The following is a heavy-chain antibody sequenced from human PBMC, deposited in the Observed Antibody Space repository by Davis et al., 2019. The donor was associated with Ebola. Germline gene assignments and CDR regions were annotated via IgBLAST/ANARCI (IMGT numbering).Heavy chain of an antibody. CDR2: IYPGDSDT. J-gene: IGHJ6*02. D-gene: IGHD2-2*01. CDR3: ARLSMRNHCSSTSCYLEYYYYGMDV. V-gene: IGHV5-51*01. CDR1: GYSFTSYW. Sequence: GGSLRLSCKGSGYSFTSYWIGWVRQMPGKGLEWMGIIYPGDSDTRYSPSFQGQVTISADKSISTAYLQWSSLKASDTAMYYCARLSMRNHCSSTSCYLEYYYYGMDVWGQGTTVTVSS.